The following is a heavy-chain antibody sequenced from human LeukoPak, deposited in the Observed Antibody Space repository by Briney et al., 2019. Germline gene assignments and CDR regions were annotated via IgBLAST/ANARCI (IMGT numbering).Heavy chain of an antibody. Sequence: PGGSLRLSCASSGFPFSRYWMNWVRQAPGKGLVWVSRISTDGTTTTYADSVEGRFTISRDNAKNTLYLQMNSLRADDTSVYFCARDPGSTYRDWCFDLWGPGTLVTVSS. CDR1: GFPFSRYW. CDR2: ISTDGTTT. CDR3: ARDPGSTYRDWCFDL. J-gene: IGHJ2*01. D-gene: IGHD4-11*01. V-gene: IGHV3-74*01.